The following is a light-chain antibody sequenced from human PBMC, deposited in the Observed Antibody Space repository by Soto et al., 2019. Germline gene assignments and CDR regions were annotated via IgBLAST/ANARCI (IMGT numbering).Light chain of an antibody. J-gene: IGKJ2*01. CDR1: QRIGSN. CDR2: AAF. Sequence: DIQMTQSPSSLSASVGDRVTITCRASQRIGSNLNWYQQKSGKAPKLLPYAAFNLKSGVPSRFSGSGSGTDVTLTISSLHAEDLATYYCQQSYSTPYTFGQGTKLEIK. V-gene: IGKV1-39*01. CDR3: QQSYSTPYT.